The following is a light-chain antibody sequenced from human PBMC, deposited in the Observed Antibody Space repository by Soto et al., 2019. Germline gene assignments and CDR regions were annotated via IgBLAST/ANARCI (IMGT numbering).Light chain of an antibody. V-gene: IGKV3-11*01. Sequence: EIVLTQSPATLSLSPGERATLSCRASQSVSSYLAWYQQKPGQAPRLLIYDASNRATGIPARFSGGGSGTDFTRTSSSLEPDDFAVYYCQRRSNWRFTFGPGTRVDIK. CDR3: QRRSNWRFT. CDR2: DAS. CDR1: QSVSSY. J-gene: IGKJ3*01.